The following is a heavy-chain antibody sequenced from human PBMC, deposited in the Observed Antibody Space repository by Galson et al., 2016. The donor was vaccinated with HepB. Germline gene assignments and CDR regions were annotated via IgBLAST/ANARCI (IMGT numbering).Heavy chain of an antibody. CDR2: ISGSADHT. J-gene: IGHJ4*02. CDR3: ARLTLPGICCYFYY. D-gene: IGHD3-9*01. CDR1: GFSFGSFA. V-gene: IGHV3-23*01. Sequence: SLRLSCAASGFSFGSFAMSWVRRAPGRGLEWIASISGSADHTYYADSVKDRFTISRDTYNTVYLQMNSLRAEDTAIYYCARLTLPGICCYFYYWGQGTLVTVSS.